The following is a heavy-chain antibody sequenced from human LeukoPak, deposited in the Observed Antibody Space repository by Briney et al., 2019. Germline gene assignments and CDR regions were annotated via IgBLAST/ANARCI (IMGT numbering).Heavy chain of an antibody. CDR3: ATYRQVLLPFES. J-gene: IGHJ4*02. CDR1: GFTFSSYA. Sequence: GGSLRLSCAASGFTFSSYAMSWVRQAPGKGLEWGSSISGSGGSTYYADSVRGRFTISRDNSKSTLSLQMNSLRAEDTAIYYCATYRQVLLPFESWGQGTLVTVSS. D-gene: IGHD2-8*02. CDR2: ISGSGGST. V-gene: IGHV3-23*01.